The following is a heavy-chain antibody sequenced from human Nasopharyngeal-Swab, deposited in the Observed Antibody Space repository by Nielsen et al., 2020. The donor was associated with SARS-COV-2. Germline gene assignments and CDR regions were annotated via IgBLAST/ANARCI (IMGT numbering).Heavy chain of an antibody. CDR3: ARDLMITFGGVLMDV. D-gene: IGHD3-16*01. CDR2: ISSSSSYI. V-gene: IGHV3-21*01. Sequence: VRQAPGKGLEWVSSISSSSSYIYYADSVKGRFTISRDNAKNSLYLQMNSLRAEDTAVYYCARDLMITFGGVLMDVWGQGTTVNVSS. J-gene: IGHJ6*02.